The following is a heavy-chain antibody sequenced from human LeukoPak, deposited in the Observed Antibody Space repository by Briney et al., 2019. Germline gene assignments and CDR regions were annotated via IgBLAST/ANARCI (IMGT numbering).Heavy chain of an antibody. CDR1: GFTFISYW. J-gene: IGHJ4*02. CDR2: ISQDGTES. D-gene: IGHD6-19*01. CDR3: AKDEIGAVAGLIDY. Sequence: GGSLRLSCVASGFTFISYWMTWVRQAPGKGLEWVAQISQDGTESYSVDSVRGRFTISRDNSKNTLYLQMNSLRAEDTAVYYCAKDEIGAVAGLIDYWGQGTLVTVSS. V-gene: IGHV3-7*01.